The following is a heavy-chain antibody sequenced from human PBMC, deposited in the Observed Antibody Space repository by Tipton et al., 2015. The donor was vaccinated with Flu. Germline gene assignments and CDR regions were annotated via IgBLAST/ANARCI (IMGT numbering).Heavy chain of an antibody. Sequence: SLRLSCAVSGGSITITNWWSWVRQPPGKGLEWIGEIYHSGSTNYNPSLKSRVTISVDKSKNQFSLKLNSVTAAGTAVYFCARGTAGYFDSWGQGDLVTVSS. CDR3: ARGTAGYFDS. CDR1: GGSITITNW. CDR2: IYHSGST. J-gene: IGHJ4*02. D-gene: IGHD6-13*01. V-gene: IGHV4-4*01.